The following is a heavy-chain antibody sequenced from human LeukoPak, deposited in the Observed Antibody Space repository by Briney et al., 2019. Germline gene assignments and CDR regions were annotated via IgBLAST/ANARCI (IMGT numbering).Heavy chain of an antibody. CDR1: GFTFSSYG. CDR2: IWDDGSKE. Sequence: GRSLRLSCAASGFTFSSYGMHWVRQAPGKGLEWLALIWDDGSKEKYADSVKGRFTISRDNSKNTLYLQLNSLKAEDTAVYYCAKGPSIATRPGYFDLWGRGTLVTVSS. CDR3: AKGPSIATRPGYFDL. V-gene: IGHV3-33*06. J-gene: IGHJ2*01. D-gene: IGHD6-6*01.